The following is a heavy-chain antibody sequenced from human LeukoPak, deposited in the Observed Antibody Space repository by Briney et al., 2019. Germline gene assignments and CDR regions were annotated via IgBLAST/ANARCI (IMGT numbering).Heavy chain of an antibody. CDR2: IYYSGST. CDR1: GGSISSYY. D-gene: IGHD3-3*01. Sequence: SETLSLTCTVSGGSISSYYWSWIRQPPGRGLEWIGYIYYSGSTNCNPSLKSRVTISVDTSKNQFSLKLSSVTAADTAVYYCARYVNYDFWSGYPNYYYYYMDVWGKGTTVTVSS. V-gene: IGHV4-59*01. CDR3: ARYVNYDFWSGYPNYYYYYMDV. J-gene: IGHJ6*03.